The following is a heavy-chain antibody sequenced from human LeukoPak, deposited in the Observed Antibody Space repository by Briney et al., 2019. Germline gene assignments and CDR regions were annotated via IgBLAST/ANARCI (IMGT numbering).Heavy chain of an antibody. V-gene: IGHV3-7*01. CDR1: GFTFSSYW. J-gene: IGHJ6*03. D-gene: IGHD4-17*01. CDR2: IKQDGSEK. Sequence: GGSLRLSCAASGFTFSSYWMSWVRQAPGKGLEWVANIKQDGSEKYYVDSVKGRFTISRDNAKNSLYLEMTRLRAEDSAVYYCVAPGDLYYFYYMKVWGKGTTVIVSS. CDR3: VAPGDLYYFYYMKV.